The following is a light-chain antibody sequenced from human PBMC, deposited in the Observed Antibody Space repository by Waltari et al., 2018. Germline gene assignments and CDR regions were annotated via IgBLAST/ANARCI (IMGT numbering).Light chain of an antibody. CDR1: GSGVGASDF. CDR3: SSQTLDGVVL. J-gene: IGLJ2*01. CDR2: DVT. V-gene: IGLV2-14*03. Sequence: QSALTQPASVSGSPGQSITISCSGIGSGVGASDFVSWFQLHPGQVPQVISYDVTNRPAGVSDRCAASKSADTASLTISGLQPEDEGDYYCSSQTLDGVVLFGGGTKLTVL.